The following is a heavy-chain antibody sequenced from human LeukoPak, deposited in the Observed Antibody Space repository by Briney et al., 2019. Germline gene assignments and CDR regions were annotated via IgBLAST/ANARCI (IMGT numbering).Heavy chain of an antibody. J-gene: IGHJ4*02. CDR3: ARDIMGIAVAGSDY. Sequence: ASVKVSCKASGYTFTGYYMHWVRQAPGQGLEWMGWINPNSGGTNYAQKFQGRVTVTRDTSISTAYMELSRLRSDDTAVYYCARDIMGIAVAGSDYWGQGTLVTVSS. CDR1: GYTFTGYY. D-gene: IGHD6-19*01. V-gene: IGHV1-2*02. CDR2: INPNSGGT.